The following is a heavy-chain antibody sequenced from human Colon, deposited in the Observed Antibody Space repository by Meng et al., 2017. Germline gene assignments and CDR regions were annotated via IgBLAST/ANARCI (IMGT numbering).Heavy chain of an antibody. CDR1: GFTFTNYA. J-gene: IGHJ4*02. CDR3: AAGGDSSGWFFAY. Sequence: GGSLRLSCAASGFTFTNYAMSWVRQAPRKGLEWVSSLTRSGGSTYYPDSVKGRFTISRDNSKNTVYLQMDSLRAEDTALYYCAAGGDSSGWFFAYWGQGTLVTVSS. CDR2: LTRSGGST. V-gene: IGHV3-23*01. D-gene: IGHD6-19*01.